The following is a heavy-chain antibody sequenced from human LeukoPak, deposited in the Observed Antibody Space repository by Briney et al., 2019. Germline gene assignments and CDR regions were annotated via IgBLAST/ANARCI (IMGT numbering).Heavy chain of an antibody. CDR1: GFTFSSYA. CDR2: ISYDGSNK. J-gene: IGHJ6*02. CDR3: AREEGYCSSTSCYAGLLYYYGTDV. Sequence: GGSLRLSCAASGFTFSSYAMHWVRQAPGKGLEWVAVISYDGSNKYYADSVKGRFTISRDNSKNTLYLQMNSLRAEDTAVYYCAREEGYCSSTSCYAGLLYYYGTDVWGQGTTVTVSS. D-gene: IGHD2-2*01. V-gene: IGHV3-30*04.